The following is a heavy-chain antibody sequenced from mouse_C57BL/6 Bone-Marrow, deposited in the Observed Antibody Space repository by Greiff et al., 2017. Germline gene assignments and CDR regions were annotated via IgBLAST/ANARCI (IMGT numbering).Heavy chain of an antibody. D-gene: IGHD1-1*01. CDR3: ARADYYYGSSYFYWYFDV. CDR2: IDPSDSYT. Sequence: QVQLKQPGAELVMPGASVKLSCKASGYTFTSYWMHWVKQRPGQGLEWIGEIDPSDSYTNYNQKFKGKSTLTVDKSTSTAYVQLSSLTSEDTAVYYCARADYYYGSSYFYWYFDVWGTGTTVTVSS. J-gene: IGHJ1*03. CDR1: GYTFTSYW. V-gene: IGHV1-69*01.